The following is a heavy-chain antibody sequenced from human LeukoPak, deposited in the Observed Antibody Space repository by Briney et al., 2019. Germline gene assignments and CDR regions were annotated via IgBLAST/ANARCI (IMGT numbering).Heavy chain of an antibody. D-gene: IGHD1-26*01. Sequence: ASVKVSCKASGYTFTSYGISWVRQAPGQGPEWMGWISAYNGNTNYAQKLQGRVTMTRDTSTSTVYMELSSLRSEDTAVYYCARSIGVGALDYWGQGTLVTVSS. CDR2: ISAYNGNT. CDR3: ARSIGVGALDY. V-gene: IGHV1-18*01. CDR1: GYTFTSYG. J-gene: IGHJ4*02.